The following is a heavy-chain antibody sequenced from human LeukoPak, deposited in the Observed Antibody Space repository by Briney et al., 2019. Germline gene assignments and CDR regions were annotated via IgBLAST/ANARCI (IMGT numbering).Heavy chain of an antibody. J-gene: IGHJ6*03. V-gene: IGHV1-69*13. CDR2: IIPIFGTA. CDR1: GGTFSSYA. D-gene: IGHD3-16*01. CDR3: ARDLSGGGKYYYYYMDV. Sequence: EASVKVSSKASGGTFSSYAISWVRQAPGQGLEWMGGIIPIFGTANYAQKFQGRVTITADESTSTAYMELSSLRSEDTAVYYCARDLSGGGKYYYYYMDVWGKGTTVTISS.